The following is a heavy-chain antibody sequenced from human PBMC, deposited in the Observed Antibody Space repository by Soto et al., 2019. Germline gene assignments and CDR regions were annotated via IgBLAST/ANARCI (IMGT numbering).Heavy chain of an antibody. CDR1: GFIFSSYA. D-gene: IGHD2-15*01. V-gene: IGHV3-23*01. CDR2: FTSDGAT. CDR3: AKVSRDGSQVA. Sequence: EVQLLESGGGLVQPGGPLRLSCAASGFIFSSYAMSWVRQAPGKGLEWVSTFTSDGATYYADSVRARFTISRDNSKNTLFLQTNSLRAEDTGLYYCAKVSRDGSQVAWGQGTLVTVSS. J-gene: IGHJ5*02.